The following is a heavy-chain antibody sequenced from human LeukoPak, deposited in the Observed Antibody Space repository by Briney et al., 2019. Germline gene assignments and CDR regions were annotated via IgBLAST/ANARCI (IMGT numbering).Heavy chain of an antibody. Sequence: GSLRLSCAASGFSFSSYWMSWVRQAPGKGLEGVANIKQDGSEKYYVDSVKGRFTISRDNAKNSLYLQMNSLRAEDTAVYYCARGHYGDPLTFDYWGQGTLVTVSS. D-gene: IGHD4-17*01. CDR2: IKQDGSEK. CDR1: GFSFSSYW. V-gene: IGHV3-7*01. J-gene: IGHJ4*02. CDR3: ARGHYGDPLTFDY.